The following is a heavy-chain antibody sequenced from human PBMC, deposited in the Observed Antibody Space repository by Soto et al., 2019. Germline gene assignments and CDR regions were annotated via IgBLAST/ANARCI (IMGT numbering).Heavy chain of an antibody. V-gene: IGHV3-23*01. CDR3: AKEGGVVPAALYYYYYMDV. D-gene: IGHD2-2*01. CDR2: ISGSGGST. Sequence: GGSLRLSCAASGFTFSSYAMSWVRQAPGKGLEWVSAISGSGGSTYYADSVKGRFTISRDNSKNTLYLQMNSLRAEDTAVYYCAKEGGVVPAALYYYYYMDVWGQGTTVTVSS. J-gene: IGHJ6*03. CDR1: GFTFSSYA.